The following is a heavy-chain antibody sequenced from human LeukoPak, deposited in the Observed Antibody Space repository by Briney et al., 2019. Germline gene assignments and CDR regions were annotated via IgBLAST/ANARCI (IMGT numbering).Heavy chain of an antibody. D-gene: IGHD3-22*01. V-gene: IGHV1-2*02. CDR3: ARDGHDSSGYYEDY. CDR1: GYTFTGYY. Sequence: ASVKVSCKASGYTFTGYYMHWVRQAPGQGLEWMGWINPNSDGTNYAQKFQGRVTMTRDTSITTAYMELSRLRSDDTAVYYCARDGHDSSGYYEDYWGQGTLVTVSS. CDR2: INPNSDGT. J-gene: IGHJ4*02.